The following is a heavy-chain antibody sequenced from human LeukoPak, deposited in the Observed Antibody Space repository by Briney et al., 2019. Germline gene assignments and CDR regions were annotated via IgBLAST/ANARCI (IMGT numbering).Heavy chain of an antibody. J-gene: IGHJ3*02. Sequence: GGSLRLSCAASGFTFSSYEMNWVRQAPGKGLEWVSYISGGGGTIYYADSVKGRFTISRDNAKNSLYLQMNSLRAEDTAVYYCARGQVIPVAGHGAVDIWGQGTVVTVSS. D-gene: IGHD6-19*01. CDR1: GFTFSSYE. CDR2: ISGGGGTI. CDR3: ARGQVIPVAGHGAVDI. V-gene: IGHV3-48*03.